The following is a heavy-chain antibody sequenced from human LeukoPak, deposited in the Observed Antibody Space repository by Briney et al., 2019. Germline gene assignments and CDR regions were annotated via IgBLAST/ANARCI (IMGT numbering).Heavy chain of an antibody. J-gene: IGHJ4*02. V-gene: IGHV3-23*01. CDR2: IGGSGFST. Sequence: PGGSLRLSCAASGSTFSSYAMSWVRQAPGKGLEWVSAIGGSGFSTYYADSEKGRFTISRDNSKNTLYLQMNSLRAEDTAVYYCEPHFYDGSGYYYYDYWGQGTLVTVSS. CDR1: GSTFSSYA. D-gene: IGHD3-22*01. CDR3: EPHFYDGSGYYYYDY.